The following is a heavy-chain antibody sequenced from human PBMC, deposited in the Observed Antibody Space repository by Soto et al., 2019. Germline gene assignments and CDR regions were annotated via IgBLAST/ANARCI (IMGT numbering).Heavy chain of an antibody. D-gene: IGHD4-17*01. CDR2: ISGSGGDT. V-gene: IGHV3-23*01. Sequence: EVQLLESGGGLVQPGGSLRLSCAAAGFTFSSYAMSWVRQAPGKGLEWVSAISGSGGDTYSADSVKGRFTISRDNPKNTLYLQMNSLRAEDTAIYYCAKHKHDGDLTFDYWDQGTLVTVSS. J-gene: IGHJ4*02. CDR3: AKHKHDGDLTFDY. CDR1: GFTFSSYA.